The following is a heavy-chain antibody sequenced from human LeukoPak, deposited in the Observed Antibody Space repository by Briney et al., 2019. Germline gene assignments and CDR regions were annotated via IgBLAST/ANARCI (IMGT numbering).Heavy chain of an antibody. CDR3: ARALFGNNDAFDT. J-gene: IGHJ3*02. CDR2: IYYSGST. V-gene: IGHV4-59*01. CDR1: GGSINTYY. Sequence: SETLSLTCTVSGGSINTYYWSWIRQPPGKGLEWIGYIYYSGSTNYNPSLKSRVTISVDTSKNQFSLKLSSVTAADTAVYYCARALFGNNDAFDTWGQGTMVTVSS. D-gene: IGHD4-23*01.